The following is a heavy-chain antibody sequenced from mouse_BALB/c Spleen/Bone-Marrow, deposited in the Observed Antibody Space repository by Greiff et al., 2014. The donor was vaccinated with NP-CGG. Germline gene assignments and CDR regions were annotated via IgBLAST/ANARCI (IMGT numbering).Heavy chain of an antibody. Sequence: QVQLQQSGAELAKPGASVKMSCKASGYTFTSYWMHWVKQRPGQGLEWIGYIDPSTGYTEYNQKFKDKATLTADKSSSTAYMHLSSLTSEDSAAYYYARPQGYRAYYAMDYWGQGTSVTVSS. V-gene: IGHV1-7*01. D-gene: IGHD3-1*01. CDR1: GYTFTSYW. CDR2: IDPSTGYT. J-gene: IGHJ4*01. CDR3: ARPQGYRAYYAMDY.